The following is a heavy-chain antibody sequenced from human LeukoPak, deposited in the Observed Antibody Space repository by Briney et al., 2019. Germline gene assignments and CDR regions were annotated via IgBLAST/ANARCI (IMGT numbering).Heavy chain of an antibody. V-gene: IGHV3-23*01. CDR3: AKHYYGSRSSSLDS. CDR2: ISGSAGST. CDR1: GLTFSSYA. J-gene: IGHJ4*02. Sequence: GGSLRLSCAASGLTFSSYAMGWVRQAPGKGLEWVSGISGSAGSTYYADSVKGRVTFTRDNYKKTLFMQMNRQRAEDTAAYYCAKHYYGSRSSSLDSRGQGTLVPVS. D-gene: IGHD3-10*01.